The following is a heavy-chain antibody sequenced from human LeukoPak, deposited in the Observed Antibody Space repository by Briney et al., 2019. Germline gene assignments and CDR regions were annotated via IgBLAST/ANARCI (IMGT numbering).Heavy chain of an antibody. CDR2: IKQDGSEK. Sequence: PGGSLRLSCAASGFTFSGYAMSWVRQAPGKGLEWVANIKQDGSEKYCVDSVKGRFTISRDNSKNSLYLQMNSLRAEDTDVNYWARWAVTSYAFDIWGQGTMVTVSS. D-gene: IGHD2/OR15-2a*01. CDR3: ARWAVTSYAFDI. J-gene: IGHJ3*02. V-gene: IGHV3-7*01. CDR1: GFTFSGYA.